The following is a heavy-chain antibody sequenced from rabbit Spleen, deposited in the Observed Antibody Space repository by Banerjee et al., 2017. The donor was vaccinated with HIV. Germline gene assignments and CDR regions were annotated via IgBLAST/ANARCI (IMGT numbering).Heavy chain of an antibody. J-gene: IGHJ6*01. CDR2: IYNGDGST. CDR1: GFSFSSSYY. CDR3: ARDTGSSFSSYGMDL. V-gene: IGHV1S45*01. D-gene: IGHD8-1*01. Sequence: QEQLEESGGDLVKPEGSLTLSCRASGFSFSSSYYMCWVRQAPGKGLECVACIYNGDGSTYYPTWAKGRFTISKTSSTTVTLQMTSLTAADTATYFCARDTGSSFSSYGMDLWGPGTLVTVS.